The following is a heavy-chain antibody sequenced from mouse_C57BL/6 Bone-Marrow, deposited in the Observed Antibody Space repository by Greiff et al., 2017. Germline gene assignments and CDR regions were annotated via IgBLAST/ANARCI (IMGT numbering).Heavy chain of an antibody. J-gene: IGHJ3*01. CDR1: GFTFTDYY. D-gene: IGHD2-5*01. CDR2: ISNTANGYTS. Sequence: EVQLVESGGGLVQPGGSLSLSCAASGFTFTDYYMSWVRQPPGKALEWLGFISNTANGYTSEYSASVKGRFTISRDNSQSILYLRMNALRAADSATYYCARSYYSNYGFAYWGQGTLVTVSA. V-gene: IGHV7-3*01. CDR3: ARSYYSNYGFAY.